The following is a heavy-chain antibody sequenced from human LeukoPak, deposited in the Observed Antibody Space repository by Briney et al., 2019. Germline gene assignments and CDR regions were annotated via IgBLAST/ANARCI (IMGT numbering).Heavy chain of an antibody. CDR3: ARGKWELLEAFDI. V-gene: IGHV4-39*07. CDR2: IYYSGST. D-gene: IGHD1-26*01. CDR1: GGSISSSSYY. J-gene: IGHJ3*02. Sequence: SETLSLTCTVSGGSISSSSYYWGWIRQPPGKGLEWIGSIYYSGSTYYNPSLKRRVTISVDTSKNQFSLKLSSVTAADTAVYYCARGKWELLEAFDIWGQGTTVTVSS.